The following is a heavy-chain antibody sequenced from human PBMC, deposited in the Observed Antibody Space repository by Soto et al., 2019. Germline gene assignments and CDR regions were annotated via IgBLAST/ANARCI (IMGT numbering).Heavy chain of an antibody. CDR2: IYHSGST. V-gene: IGHV4-4*02. CDR1: GGSISSSNW. J-gene: IGHJ3*02. CDR3: ARGGSSWYGVNAFDI. Sequence: SETLSLTCAVSGGSISSSNWWSWVRQPPGKGLEWIGEIYHSGSTNYNPSLKSRVTISVDKSKNQFSLKLSSVTAADTAVYYCARGGSSWYGVNAFDIWGQGTMVTVSS. D-gene: IGHD6-13*01.